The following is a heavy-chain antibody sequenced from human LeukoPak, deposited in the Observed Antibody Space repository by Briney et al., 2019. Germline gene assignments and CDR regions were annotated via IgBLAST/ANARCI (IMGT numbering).Heavy chain of an antibody. V-gene: IGHV3-15*01. CDR1: GFIFSNAG. CDR3: TTDGDGPLKYFDY. D-gene: IGHD2-21*01. CDR2: IKSKNEGGTT. Sequence: GGSLRLSCAASGFIFSNAGMSWVRQAPGKGLEWIGHIKSKNEGGTTDYAAPVKGRFTVLRDDSKSTLYLQMNGLKTEDTAIYYCTTDGDGPLKYFDYWGQGTQVAVSS. J-gene: IGHJ4*02.